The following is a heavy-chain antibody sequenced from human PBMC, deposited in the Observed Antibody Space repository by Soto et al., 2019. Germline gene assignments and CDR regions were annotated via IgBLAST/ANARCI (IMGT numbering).Heavy chain of an antibody. V-gene: IGHV3-23*01. CDR3: AKVRCGELRELNWLDP. J-gene: IGHJ5*02. CDR1: GFTFSNYA. D-gene: IGHD3-10*01. CDR2: ISANGITT. Sequence: EVQLLESGGGLVQPGGSLRLSCAASGFTFSNYAMSWVRQAPGKGLECVSSISANGITTYYADSVKGRFTISRDNSKNTVYVQMNTLRPEDTAMYYCAKVRCGELRELNWLDPWGQGTLVTVSS.